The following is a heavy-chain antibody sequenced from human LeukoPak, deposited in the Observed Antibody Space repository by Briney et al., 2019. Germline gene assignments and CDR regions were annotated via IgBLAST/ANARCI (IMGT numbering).Heavy chain of an antibody. CDR2: IYHSGST. D-gene: IGHD6-13*01. V-gene: IGHV4-4*02. CDR3: ARLVAAAGNIPYFDY. J-gene: IGHJ4*02. Sequence: PSGTLSLTCAVSGGSISSSNWWSWVRQPPGKGLEWIGEIYHSGSTNYNPSLKSRVTISVDTSKNQFSLKLSSVTAADTAVYYCARLVAAAGNIPYFDYWGQGTLVTVSS. CDR1: GGSISSSNW.